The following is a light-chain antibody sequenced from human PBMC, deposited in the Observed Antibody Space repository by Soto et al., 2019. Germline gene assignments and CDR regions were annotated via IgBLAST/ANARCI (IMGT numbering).Light chain of an antibody. CDR1: SSNIGAGYD. Sequence: QSVLTQPPSVSGAPGQRVTISCTGSSSNIGAGYDVHWYQQLPGTAPQVLIYDNNNRPSGVPDRFSGSKSGTSASLASTGLQAEDEADYYCHSYDVSLSGPVFGGGTKLTVL. J-gene: IGLJ2*01. CDR2: DNN. V-gene: IGLV1-40*01. CDR3: HSYDVSLSGPV.